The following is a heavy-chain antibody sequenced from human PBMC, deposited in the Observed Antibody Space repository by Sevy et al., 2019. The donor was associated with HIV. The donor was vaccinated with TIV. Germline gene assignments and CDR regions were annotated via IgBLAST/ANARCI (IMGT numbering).Heavy chain of an antibody. V-gene: IGHV3-48*02. CDR3: ARSPPRGRYFDTGYGMDV. D-gene: IGHD3-9*01. Sequence: GGSLRLSCAASGFTFSSYSMNWVRQAPGKGLEWVSYISSSSSTIYNADSVKGRFTISRDNAKNSLYLQMNSLRDEDTAVYYCARSPPRGRYFDTGYGMDVWGQGTTVTVSS. J-gene: IGHJ6*02. CDR1: GFTFSSYS. CDR2: ISSSSSTI.